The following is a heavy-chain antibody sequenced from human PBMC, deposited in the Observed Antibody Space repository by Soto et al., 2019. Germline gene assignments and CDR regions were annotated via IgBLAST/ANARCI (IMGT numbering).Heavy chain of an antibody. J-gene: IGHJ6*02. CDR2: IKSKTDGGTA. Sequence: EVQLVESGGGFVQPGGSLRLSCVASRFSFTNAWMSWVRQPPGKGPEWVGRIKSKTDGGTADYAAPVKGRFTISRDDSQNTLYLHMDSLKTEDTAIYLCSTDTGIYGLDLWGQGTTVTVSS. D-gene: IGHD2-8*02. CDR3: STDTGIYGLDL. CDR1: RFSFTNAW. V-gene: IGHV3-15*01.